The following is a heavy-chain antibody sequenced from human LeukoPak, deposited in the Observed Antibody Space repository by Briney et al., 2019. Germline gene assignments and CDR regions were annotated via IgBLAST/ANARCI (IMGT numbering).Heavy chain of an antibody. J-gene: IGHJ4*02. CDR2: ISGSGGST. CDR3: AKDGEYSGYDSDY. CDR1: GFTFRSHA. V-gene: IGHV3-23*01. D-gene: IGHD5-12*01. Sequence: PGRSLRLSCGASGFTFRSHAMHWIRQAPGKGLEWVSAISGSGGSTYYADSVKGRFTISRDNSKNTLYLQMNSLRAEDTAVYYCAKDGEYSGYDSDYWGQGTLVTVSS.